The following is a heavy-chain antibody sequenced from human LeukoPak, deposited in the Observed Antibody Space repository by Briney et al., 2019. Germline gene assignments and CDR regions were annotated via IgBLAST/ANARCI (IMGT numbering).Heavy chain of an antibody. Sequence: PGGSLRLSCAASGFTFSSYGMHWVRQAPGKGLEWVAVISYDGSNKYYADSVKGRFTISRDNSKNTLYLQMNSLRAEDTAVYYCARAQLTDYYDSSGYYCDLAYWGQGTLVTVSS. CDR1: GFTFSSYG. CDR2: ISYDGSNK. CDR3: ARAQLTDYYDSSGYYCDLAY. J-gene: IGHJ4*02. D-gene: IGHD3-22*01. V-gene: IGHV3-30*03.